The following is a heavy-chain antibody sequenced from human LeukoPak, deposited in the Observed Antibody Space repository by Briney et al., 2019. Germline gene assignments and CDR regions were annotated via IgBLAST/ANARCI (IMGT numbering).Heavy chain of an antibody. V-gene: IGHV4-39*01. CDR3: ARHLTGLYDY. CDR2: IYYSGST. CDR1: GGSISSSGYY. Sequence: SETLSLTCTVSGGSISSSGYYWGWIRQPPGKGLEWIGSIYYSGSTYYNPSLKSRITISVDTPKNQFSLKLSSVRTADTAVYYCARHLTGLYDYWGQGTLVTVSS. D-gene: IGHD7-27*01. J-gene: IGHJ4*02.